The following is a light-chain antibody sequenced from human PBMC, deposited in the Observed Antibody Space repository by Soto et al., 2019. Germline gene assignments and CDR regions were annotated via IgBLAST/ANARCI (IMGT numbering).Light chain of an antibody. CDR1: QSISSY. Sequence: DLQMTQSPSSLSASVGDRVTITCRASQSISSYLSWYQQKSGKAPKLLIYAASTLQSGVPSRFSGSGSGTDFTLTISSLQPEDFATYYCQQSYSTPRTFGQGTKLEIK. J-gene: IGKJ2*01. V-gene: IGKV1-39*01. CDR2: AAS. CDR3: QQSYSTPRT.